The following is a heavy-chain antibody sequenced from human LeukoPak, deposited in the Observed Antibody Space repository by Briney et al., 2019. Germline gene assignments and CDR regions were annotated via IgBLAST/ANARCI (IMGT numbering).Heavy chain of an antibody. Sequence: PGGSLRLSCAASGFTFSSYSMNWVRQAPGKGLEWVASISQDGSEKYCVDSVKGRFTISRDNTKNSLSLQMNSLRAEETAVYYCARLVISAIAGLDVWGQGTTVIVSS. D-gene: IGHD2-2*02. CDR3: ARLVISAIAGLDV. CDR2: ISQDGSEK. J-gene: IGHJ6*02. CDR1: GFTFSSYS. V-gene: IGHV3-7*03.